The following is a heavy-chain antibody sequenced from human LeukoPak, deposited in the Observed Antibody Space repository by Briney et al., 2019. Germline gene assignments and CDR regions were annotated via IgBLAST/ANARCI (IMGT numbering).Heavy chain of an antibody. Sequence: GGSLRLSCAASGFTFSSYWMSWVRQAPGKGLEWVANIKRDGSEKYYVDSVKGRFTISRDNAKNSLYLQMNSLRAEEAAVYYCARGYGDSIHFDYWGQGALVTVSS. J-gene: IGHJ4*02. V-gene: IGHV3-7*04. CDR1: GFTFSSYW. CDR2: IKRDGSEK. D-gene: IGHD4-17*01. CDR3: ARGYGDSIHFDY.